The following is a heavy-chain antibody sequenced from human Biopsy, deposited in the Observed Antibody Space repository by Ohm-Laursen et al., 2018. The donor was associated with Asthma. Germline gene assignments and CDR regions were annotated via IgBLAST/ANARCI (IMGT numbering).Heavy chain of an antibody. CDR1: GGSISSFY. CDR3: VRAVRNEQWLAPFDY. J-gene: IGHJ4*02. V-gene: IGHV4-59*01. D-gene: IGHD6-19*01. Sequence: GTLSLTYSVYGGSISSFYWSWTRQSPEKGLEWMGYVYWTGSTNYNPSLKSRVTMSVDTSKNRIFLELTSVTAADTAIYYCVRAVRNEQWLAPFDYWGQGKPVTVSS. CDR2: VYWTGST.